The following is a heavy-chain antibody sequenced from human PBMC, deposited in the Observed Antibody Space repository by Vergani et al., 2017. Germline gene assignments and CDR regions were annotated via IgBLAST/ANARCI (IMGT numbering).Heavy chain of an antibody. D-gene: IGHD6-13*01. CDR1: GFTFSNYG. J-gene: IGHJ4*02. CDR2: ISYDGSNK. CDR3: AKDRAAATYYFDS. Sequence: QVQLVESGGGVVQPGRSLRLSCAASGFTFSNYGIHWVRQAPGKGVEWVAGISYDGSNKYYADSVKGRFTISRDKSKNTLYLQMNSLRVEDTAVYYCAKDRAAATYYFDSWGQGTLVTVSS. V-gene: IGHV3-30*18.